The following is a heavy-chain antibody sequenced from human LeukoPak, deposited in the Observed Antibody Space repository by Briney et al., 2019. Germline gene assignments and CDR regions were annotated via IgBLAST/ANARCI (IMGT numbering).Heavy chain of an antibody. CDR3: ARDPFPHYYDSSGHGSDWYFDL. CDR1: GYTFTSYA. Sequence: GASVKVSCKASGYTFTSYAMHWVRQAPGQRLEWMGWINAGNGNTKYSQKFQGRVTITRDTSASTAYMELSSLRSEDTAVYYCARDPFPHYYDSSGHGSDWYFDLWGRGTLVTVSS. J-gene: IGHJ2*01. CDR2: INAGNGNT. D-gene: IGHD3-22*01. V-gene: IGHV1-3*01.